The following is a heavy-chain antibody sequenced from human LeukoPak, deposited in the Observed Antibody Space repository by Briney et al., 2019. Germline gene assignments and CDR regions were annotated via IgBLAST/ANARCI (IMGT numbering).Heavy chain of an antibody. Sequence: SVKVSCKASGGTFSSYSISWVRQAPGQGLEWMGGIIPIFGTANYAQKFQGRVTITADESTSTAYTELSSLRSEDTAVYYCARGYWSGGSCYSPSNWFDPWGQGTLVTVSS. D-gene: IGHD2-15*01. V-gene: IGHV1-69*13. J-gene: IGHJ5*02. CDR1: GGTFSSYS. CDR3: ARGYWSGGSCYSPSNWFDP. CDR2: IIPIFGTA.